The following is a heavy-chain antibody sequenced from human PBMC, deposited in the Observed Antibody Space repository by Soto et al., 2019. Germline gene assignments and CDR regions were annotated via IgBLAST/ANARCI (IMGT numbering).Heavy chain of an antibody. CDR1: GYSFTSYW. J-gene: IGHJ4*02. CDR2: IYPGDSDT. Sequence: GESLKISCKGSGYSFTSYWIGWVRQMPGKGLEWMGIIYPGDSDTRYSPSFQGQVTISADKSISTAYLQWSSLKASDTAMDYCARSTYQLPYYFDYWGQGTLVTVSS. V-gene: IGHV5-51*06. CDR3: ARSTYQLPYYFDY. D-gene: IGHD2-2*01.